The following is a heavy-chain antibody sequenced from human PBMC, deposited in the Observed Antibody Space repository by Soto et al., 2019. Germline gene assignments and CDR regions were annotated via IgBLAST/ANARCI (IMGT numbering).Heavy chain of an antibody. D-gene: IGHD6-6*01. J-gene: IGHJ6*02. CDR3: AKSVHSSSYTYYYYGMDV. CDR2: ISGSGGST. CDR1: GFTFSNYA. V-gene: IGHV3-23*01. Sequence: PGGSLRLSCAASGFTFSNYAMSWVRQPPGKGLEWVSAISGSGGSTYYADSVKGRFTISRDNSKNTVYLQMNSLRAEDTAVYYCAKSVHSSSYTYYYYGMDVWGQGTTVTVSS.